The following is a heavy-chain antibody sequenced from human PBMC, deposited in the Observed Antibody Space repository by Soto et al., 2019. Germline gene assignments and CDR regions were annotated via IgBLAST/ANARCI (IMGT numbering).Heavy chain of an antibody. CDR2: IYSGGST. V-gene: IGHV3-66*01. J-gene: IGHJ3*02. CDR1: GFTVSSNY. Sequence: EVQLVESGGGLVQPGGSLRLSCAASGFTVSSNYMSWVRQAPGKGLEWVSVIYSGGSTYYADSVKGRFTISRDNSKNTLYLQMNSLRAEDTAAYYCARDDYGDYAGAFDIWGQGTMVTVSS. D-gene: IGHD4-17*01. CDR3: ARDDYGDYAGAFDI.